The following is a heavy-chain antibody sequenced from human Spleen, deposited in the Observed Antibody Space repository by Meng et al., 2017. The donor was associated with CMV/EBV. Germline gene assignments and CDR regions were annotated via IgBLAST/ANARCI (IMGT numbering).Heavy chain of an antibody. J-gene: IGHJ4*02. CDR2: IIPIFGTA. V-gene: IGHV1-69*05. Sequence: SVKVSCKASGGTFSSYAISWVRQAPGQGLEWMGGIIPIFGTANYPQQFQGRVTITTDESTSTAYMELRSLRSDDTAVYYCARDVGGATDNDYWGQGTLVTVSS. D-gene: IGHD1-26*01. CDR3: ARDVGGATDNDY. CDR1: GGTFSSYA.